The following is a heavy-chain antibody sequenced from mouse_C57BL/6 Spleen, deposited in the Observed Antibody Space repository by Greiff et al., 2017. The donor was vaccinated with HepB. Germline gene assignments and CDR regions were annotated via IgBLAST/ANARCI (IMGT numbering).Heavy chain of an antibody. Sequence: QVQLQQSGAELVKPGASVKLSCKASGYTFTEYTIHWVKQRSGQGLEWIGWFYPGSGSIKYNEKFKDKATLTADKSSSTVYMELSRLTSEDSAVYFCARYEGAYYSNYEGYFDVWGTGTTVTVSS. D-gene: IGHD2-5*01. V-gene: IGHV1-62-2*01. CDR2: FYPGSGSI. CDR1: GYTFTEYT. J-gene: IGHJ1*03. CDR3: ARYEGAYYSNYEGYFDV.